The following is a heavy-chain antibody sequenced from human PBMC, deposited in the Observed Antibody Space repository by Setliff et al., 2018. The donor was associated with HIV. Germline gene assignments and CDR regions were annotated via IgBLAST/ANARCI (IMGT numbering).Heavy chain of an antibody. D-gene: IGHD1-26*01. J-gene: IGHJ5*02. V-gene: IGHV4-38-2*01. CDR1: FYSISSSGYY. CDR2: IYHSGST. Sequence: TSETLSLTCAVSFYSISSSGYYWGWLRQPPGKGLEWIGSIYHSGSTYYNPSLKSRVTISVDTAKNQFSLKLSSVTAADTAVYYCARGELLPGWFDPWGQGTLVTV. CDR3: ARGELLPGWFDP.